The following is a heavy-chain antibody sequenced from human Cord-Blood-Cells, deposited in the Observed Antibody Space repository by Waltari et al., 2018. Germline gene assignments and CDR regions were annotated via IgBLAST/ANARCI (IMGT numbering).Heavy chain of an antibody. CDR1: GGSFSGYY. Sequence: QVQLQQWGAGLLKPSETLSLTCAVYGGSFSGYYWRWIRQPPGKGLEWIGEINQSGSTNSNPTLKSRVTIAVDTSKNQFSLKLSSVTAADTAVYYCARDYYYGSGSYSRFDPWGQGTLVTVSS. D-gene: IGHD3-10*01. J-gene: IGHJ5*02. V-gene: IGHV4-34*01. CDR3: ARDYYYGSGSYSRFDP. CDR2: INQSGST.